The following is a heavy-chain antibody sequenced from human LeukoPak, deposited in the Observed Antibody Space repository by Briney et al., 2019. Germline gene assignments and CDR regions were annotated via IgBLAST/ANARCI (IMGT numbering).Heavy chain of an antibody. CDR2: ISGSGGRT. CDR1: GFTFSSYA. V-gene: IGHV3-23*01. J-gene: IGHJ6*02. CDR3: AKDVGTVTYYYYGMDV. D-gene: IGHD4-23*01. Sequence: PGGSLRLSCAASGFTFSSYAMSWVRQAPGKGLEWVSAISGSGGRTYYAGSAKGRFTISRDNAKNSLYLQMNSLRAEDTALYYCAKDVGTVTYYYYGMDVWGQGTTVTVSS.